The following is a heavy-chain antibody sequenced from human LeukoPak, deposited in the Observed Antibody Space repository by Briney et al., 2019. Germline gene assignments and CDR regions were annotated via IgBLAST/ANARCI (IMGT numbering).Heavy chain of an antibody. CDR2: IYYSGST. CDR1: GGSISSHY. J-gene: IGHJ5*02. D-gene: IGHD3-22*01. Sequence: SETLSLTCTVSGGSISSHYWSWIRQPPGKGLEWIGYIYYSGSTRYNPSLKSRVTIPVDASKNQFSLKVSSVTAADTAVYYCARLYDSSGYTNWLDPWGQGTLVTVSS. CDR3: ARLYDSSGYTNWLDP. V-gene: IGHV4-59*11.